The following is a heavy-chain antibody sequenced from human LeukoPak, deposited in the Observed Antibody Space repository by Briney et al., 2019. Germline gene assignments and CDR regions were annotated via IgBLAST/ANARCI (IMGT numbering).Heavy chain of an antibody. Sequence: GGSLRLSCAASGFTLSSYWMSWVRQAPGKGLEWVANIKQDGSEKYYVDSVKGRFTISRDNAKNSLYLQMNSLRAEDTALYHCARNNGMDVWGQGTTVIVSS. V-gene: IGHV3-7*03. CDR3: ARNNGMDV. CDR1: GFTLSSYW. CDR2: IKQDGSEK. J-gene: IGHJ6*02.